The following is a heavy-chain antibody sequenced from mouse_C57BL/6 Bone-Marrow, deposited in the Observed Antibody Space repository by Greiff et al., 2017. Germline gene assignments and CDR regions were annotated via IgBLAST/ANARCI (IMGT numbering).Heavy chain of an antibody. CDR1: GYTFTSYW. CDR3: ASYYGSSWGDWYFDV. Sequence: QVQLQQPGAELVKPGASVKLSCKASGYTFTSYWMHWVKQRPGQGLEWIGMIHPNSGSTNYNEKFKSKATLTVDKSSSTAYMQLSSLTSEDSAVYYCASYYGSSWGDWYFDVWGTGTTVTVSS. CDR2: IHPNSGST. D-gene: IGHD1-1*01. J-gene: IGHJ1*03. V-gene: IGHV1-64*01.